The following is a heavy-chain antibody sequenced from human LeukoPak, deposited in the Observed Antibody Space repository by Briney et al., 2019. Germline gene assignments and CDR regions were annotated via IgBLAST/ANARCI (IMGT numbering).Heavy chain of an antibody. D-gene: IGHD5-18*01. J-gene: IGHJ5*02. CDR2: IIPIFGTA. CDR1: GGTCSSYA. V-gene: IGHV1-69*05. CDR3: AREADTAMYSWFDP. Sequence: ASVKVSCKASGGTCSSYAISWVRQAPGQGLEWVGGIIPIFGTANYAQKFQGRVTITTDESTSTAYMELSSLRSEDTAVYYCAREADTAMYSWFDPWGQGTLVTVSS.